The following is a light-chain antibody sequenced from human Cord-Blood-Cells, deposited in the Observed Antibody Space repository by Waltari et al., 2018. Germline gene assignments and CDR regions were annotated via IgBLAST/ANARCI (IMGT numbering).Light chain of an antibody. J-gene: IGKJ1*01. CDR3: QQYYSTPT. CDR2: WAS. Sequence: DIVITQSPYSPAVSPAERATINSKSRQSVLYSSNNKNYLAWYQQKPGQPPKLLIYWASTRESGVPDRFSGSGSGTDFTLTISSLQAEDVAVYYCQQYYSTPTFGQGTKVEIK. CDR1: QSVLYSSNNKNY. V-gene: IGKV4-1*01.